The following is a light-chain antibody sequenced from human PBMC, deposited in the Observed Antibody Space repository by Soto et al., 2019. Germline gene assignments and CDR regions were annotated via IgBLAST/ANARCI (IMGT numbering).Light chain of an antibody. Sequence: QSVLTQPPSVSGAPGQRVTIPCTGSSSNIGAGYDVHWYQQLPGTTPKLLIYGNNNRPSGVPDRFSGSKSGTSASLAITGLQAEDEADYYCQSYDSRLSGWVFGGGTKVTVL. J-gene: IGLJ3*02. CDR1: SSNIGAGYD. V-gene: IGLV1-40*01. CDR3: QSYDSRLSGWV. CDR2: GNN.